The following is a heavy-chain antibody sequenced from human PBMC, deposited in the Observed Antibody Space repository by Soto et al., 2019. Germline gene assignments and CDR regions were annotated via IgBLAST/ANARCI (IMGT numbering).Heavy chain of an antibody. CDR2: ISYDGSNK. D-gene: IGHD3-22*01. CDR1: GFTFSSYD. Sequence: GGSLRLSCAASGFTFSSYDMHWVRQAPGKGLEWVAVISYDGSNKYYADSVKGRFTISRDNSKNTLYLQMNSLRAEDTAVYYCAKEGPYDTTLGAFDIWGQGTMVTVSS. V-gene: IGHV3-30*18. CDR3: AKEGPYDTTLGAFDI. J-gene: IGHJ3*02.